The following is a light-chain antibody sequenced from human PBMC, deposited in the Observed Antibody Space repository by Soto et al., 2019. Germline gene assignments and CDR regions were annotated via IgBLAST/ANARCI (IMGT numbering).Light chain of an antibody. J-gene: IGLJ2*01. CDR1: SSNIGAGYD. V-gene: IGLV1-40*01. CDR2: VNS. CDR3: QSYDNRLSGRV. Sequence: QSVLTQPPSVSGAPGQRVTISCTGSSSNIGAGYDVHWYQQLPGTAPKLLISVNSNRPSEVPGRFSGSKSGTSASLAITGLQAEDEADYYCQSYDNRLSGRVFGGGTKVTVL.